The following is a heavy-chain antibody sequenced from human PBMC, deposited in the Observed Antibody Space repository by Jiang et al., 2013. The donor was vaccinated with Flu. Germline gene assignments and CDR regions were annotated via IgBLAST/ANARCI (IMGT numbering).Heavy chain of an antibody. V-gene: IGHV3-7*05. CDR1: RFTFSKYW. J-gene: IGHJ6*02. D-gene: IGHD1-26*01. CDR2: IKQDGSEK. Sequence: GSVQPGGSLRLSCAASRFTFSKYWMSWVRQAPGKGLEWVANIKQDGSEKYYVDSVKGRFTISRDNAKNSLYLQMNSLRAGDTAVYYCARELRPAGWELLYFYYGMDVWGQGTTVTVSS. CDR3: ARELRPAGWELLYFYYGMDV.